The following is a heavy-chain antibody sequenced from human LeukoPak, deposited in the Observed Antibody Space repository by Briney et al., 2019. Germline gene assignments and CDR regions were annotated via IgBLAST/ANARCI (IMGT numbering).Heavy chain of an antibody. Sequence: SETLSLTSTVSGGSISSGDYYWSWIRQPPGKGLEWIGYIYYSGSTYYNPSLKSRVTISVDTSKNQFSLKLSSVTAADTAVYYCARGGYSGYDYYYYYMDVWGKGTTVTVSS. CDR3: ARGGYSGYDYYYYYMDV. CDR1: GGSISSGDYY. D-gene: IGHD5-12*01. V-gene: IGHV4-30-4*08. CDR2: IYYSGST. J-gene: IGHJ6*03.